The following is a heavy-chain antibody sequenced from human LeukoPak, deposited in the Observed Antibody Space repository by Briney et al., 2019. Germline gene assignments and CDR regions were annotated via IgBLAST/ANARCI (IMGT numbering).Heavy chain of an antibody. V-gene: IGHV4-61*02. D-gene: IGHD5-18*01. CDR1: GGSISSGSYY. CDR3: ASEYSYGQFDY. CDR2: IYTSGST. J-gene: IGHJ4*02. Sequence: MSSQTLSLTCTVSGGSISSGSYYWSWIRQPAGKGLEWIGRIYTSGSTNYNPSLKSRVTISIDTSKKQFSLYLSSVTAADTAVYYCASEYSYGQFDYWGQGTVVTVSS.